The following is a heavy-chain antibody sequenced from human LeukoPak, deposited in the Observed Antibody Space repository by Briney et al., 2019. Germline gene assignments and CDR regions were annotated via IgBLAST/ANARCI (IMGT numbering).Heavy chain of an antibody. CDR2: IIPIFGIA. D-gene: IGHD5-24*01. J-gene: IGHJ3*02. CDR3: AKTKMGSDAFDI. Sequence: SVKVSCKASGGTFSSYAISWVRQAPGQGLEWMGRIIPIFGIANYAQKFQGRVTITADKSTSTAYMELSSLRSEDTAVYYCAKTKMGSDAFDIWGQGTMVTVSS. V-gene: IGHV1-69*04. CDR1: GGTFSSYA.